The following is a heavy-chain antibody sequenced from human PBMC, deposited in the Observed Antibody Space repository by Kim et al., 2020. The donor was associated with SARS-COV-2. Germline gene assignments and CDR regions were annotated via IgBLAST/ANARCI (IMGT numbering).Heavy chain of an antibody. CDR1: GGSFSGYY. CDR3: ARGQSNYYGSGSFYIPSTYYYYGMDV. D-gene: IGHD3-10*01. J-gene: IGHJ6*02. CDR2: INHSGST. Sequence: SETLSLTCAVYGGSFSGYYWSWIRQPPGKGLEWIGEINHSGSTNYNPSLKSRVTISVDTSKNQFSLKLSSVTAADTAVYYCARGQSNYYGSGSFYIPSTYYYYGMDVWGQGTTVTVSS. V-gene: IGHV4-34*01.